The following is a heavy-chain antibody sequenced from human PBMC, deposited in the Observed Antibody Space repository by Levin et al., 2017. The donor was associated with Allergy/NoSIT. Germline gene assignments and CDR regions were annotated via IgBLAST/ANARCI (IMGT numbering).Heavy chain of an antibody. CDR2: INPNTGVT. J-gene: IGHJ5*02. Sequence: ASVKVSCKASGYTFTDYYLHWVRQAPGQGLEWMGWINPNTGVTKNAQKFQGRVTMTRDTSITTVYMEMTRLTSDDTAVYFCARVDFTAAVITTRPDHWFDPWGQGTLVTVSS. CDR1: GYTFTDYY. V-gene: IGHV1-2*02. D-gene: IGHD1-1*01. CDR3: ARVDFTAAVITTRPDHWFDP.